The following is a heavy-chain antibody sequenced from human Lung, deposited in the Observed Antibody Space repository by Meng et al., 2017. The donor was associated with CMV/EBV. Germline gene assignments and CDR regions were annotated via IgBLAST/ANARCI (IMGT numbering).Heavy chain of an antibody. CDR1: GFTFSSHA. D-gene: IGHD4/OR15-4a*01. CDR3: ANLGRTIQDY. J-gene: IGHJ4*02. V-gene: IGHV3-23*01. Sequence: ESXKISCAASGFTFSSHALSWVRQAPGKGLEWVSSISTSGGDTYHADSVKGRFTISRDNSKKTLYLQMNSLRAEDTAVYYCANLGRTIQDYWGQGTLVTVSS. CDR2: ISTSGGDT.